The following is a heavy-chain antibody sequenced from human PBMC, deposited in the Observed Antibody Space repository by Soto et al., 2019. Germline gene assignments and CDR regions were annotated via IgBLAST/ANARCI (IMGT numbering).Heavy chain of an antibody. CDR2: IYYSGST. J-gene: IGHJ4*02. CDR3: ARDNGYSYGYNLDH. CDR1: GGSISSYY. D-gene: IGHD5-18*01. V-gene: IGHV4-59*01. Sequence: PSETLSLTCTVSGGSISSYYWSWIRQPPGKGQEWIGYIYYSGSTNYNPSLKSRVTISVDTSKNQFSLKLTSVTAADTAVYYCARDNGYSYGYNLDHWGQGTLVTVSS.